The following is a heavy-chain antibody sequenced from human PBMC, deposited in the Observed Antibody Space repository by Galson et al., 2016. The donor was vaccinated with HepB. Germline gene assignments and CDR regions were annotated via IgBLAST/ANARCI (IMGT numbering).Heavy chain of an antibody. Sequence: SLRLSCAASKFTFNIYAMSWVRQAPGKRLEWVSTISGGGDTTHYADSVKGRFTISRDNSNDMLFLHMNNLRADDTALYYCAKGVVVIGWSPSDAFDFWGHGTMVTVSS. V-gene: IGHV3-23*01. J-gene: IGHJ3*01. D-gene: IGHD2-15*01. CDR3: AKGVVVIGWSPSDAFDF. CDR2: ISGGGDTT. CDR1: KFTFNIYA.